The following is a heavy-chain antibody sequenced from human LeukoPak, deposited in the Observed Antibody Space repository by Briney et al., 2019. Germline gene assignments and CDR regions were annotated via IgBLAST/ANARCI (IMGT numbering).Heavy chain of an antibody. CDR1: GFTFSTYG. J-gene: IGHJ6*02. V-gene: IGHV3-30*03. CDR2: SSYDGSNR. D-gene: IGHD4-11*01. CDR3: ARGSAYSDYYYYGMDV. Sequence: GGSLRLSCAASGFTFSTYGMHWGRQAPGKGLKWLAVSSYDGSNRSHADSVKGRFTISRDNSKNTLYLQMNSLRPEDTADYYCARGSAYSDYYYYGMDVWGQGTTVTVS.